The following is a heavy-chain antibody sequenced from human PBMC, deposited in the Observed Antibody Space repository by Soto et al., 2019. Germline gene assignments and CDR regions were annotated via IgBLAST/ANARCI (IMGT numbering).Heavy chain of an antibody. Sequence: SETLSLTCTVSVGSISSYYWSWIRQPPGKGLEWIGYIYYSGSTNYNPSLKSRVTISVDTSKNQFSLKLSSVTAADTAVYYCARGDFWSGYYSQIRFDPWGQGTLVTVSS. V-gene: IGHV4-59*01. CDR1: VGSISSYY. D-gene: IGHD3-3*01. CDR3: ARGDFWSGYYSQIRFDP. J-gene: IGHJ5*02. CDR2: IYYSGST.